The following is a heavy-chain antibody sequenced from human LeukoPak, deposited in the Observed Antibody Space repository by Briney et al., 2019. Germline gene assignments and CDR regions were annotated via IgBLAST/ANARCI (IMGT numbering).Heavy chain of an antibody. J-gene: IGHJ4*02. V-gene: IGHV4-34*01. CDR2: INHSAST. CDR3: AREESRPYYFDY. D-gene: IGHD6-13*01. Sequence: SETLSLTCAVYGGSFSGYYWSWIRQPPGKGLEWIGEINHSASTNYNPSLKSRVTISVDTSKNQFSLKLSSVTAADTAVYYCAREESRPYYFDYWGQGTLVTVSS. CDR1: GGSFSGYY.